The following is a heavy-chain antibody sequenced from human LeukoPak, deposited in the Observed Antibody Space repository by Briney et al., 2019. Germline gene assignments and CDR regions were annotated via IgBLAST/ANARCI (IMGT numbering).Heavy chain of an antibody. Sequence: EASVKVSCKASGYTFTGYYMHWVRQAPGQGLEWMGGIIPIFGTANYAQKFQGRVTITADESTSTAYMELSSLRSEDTAVYYCARDFDYSNYPNWFDPWGQGTLVTVSS. CDR2: IIPIFGTA. D-gene: IGHD4-11*01. CDR3: ARDFDYSNYPNWFDP. CDR1: GYTFTGYY. J-gene: IGHJ5*02. V-gene: IGHV1-69*13.